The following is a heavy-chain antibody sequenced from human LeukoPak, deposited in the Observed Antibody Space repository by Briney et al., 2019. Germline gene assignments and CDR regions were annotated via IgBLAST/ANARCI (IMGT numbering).Heavy chain of an antibody. CDR2: ISSSSSYI. CDR1: GFTFSSYS. J-gene: IGHJ4*02. D-gene: IGHD1-1*01. V-gene: IGHV3-21*01. CDR3: ARDGTAYNWNDVGFDY. Sequence: GGSLRLSCAASGFTFSSYSMNWVRQAPGKGLEWVSSISSSSSYIYYADSVKGRFTISRDNAKNSLYLQMNSLRAEDTAVYYCARDGTAYNWNDVGFDYWGQGTLVTVSS.